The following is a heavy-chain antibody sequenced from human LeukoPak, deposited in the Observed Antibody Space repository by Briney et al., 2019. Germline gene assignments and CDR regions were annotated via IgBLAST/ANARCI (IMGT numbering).Heavy chain of an antibody. J-gene: IGHJ5*02. CDR2: IYYSGSA. Sequence: SETLSLTSTVSGGSISSGDYYWSWIRQPPGKGPEWIGYIYYSGSAYYNPSLKSRVTISVDTSKNQFSLKLSSVTAADTAVYYCARVRRSGNWFGDMFDPWGQGTLVTVSS. V-gene: IGHV4-30-4*01. CDR3: ARVRRSGNWFGDMFDP. D-gene: IGHD3-10*01. CDR1: GGSISSGDYY.